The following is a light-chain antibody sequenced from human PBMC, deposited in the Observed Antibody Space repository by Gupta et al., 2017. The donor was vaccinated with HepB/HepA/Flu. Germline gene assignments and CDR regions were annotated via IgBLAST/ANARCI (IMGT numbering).Light chain of an antibody. CDR3: KQRKHFPFT. CDR2: RVS. Sequence: DVVLTQSPLSLAVTLGQPASISCWCSHGLVYDDGNTNLNWFQQRPGQSPRRLIYRVSGRDSGVPGRFSGSGSGTNFTLRISSGEAEDVGIYYCKQRKHFPFTFGHGTRMDIK. CDR1: HGLVYDDGNTN. J-gene: IGKJ3*01. V-gene: IGKV2-30*01.